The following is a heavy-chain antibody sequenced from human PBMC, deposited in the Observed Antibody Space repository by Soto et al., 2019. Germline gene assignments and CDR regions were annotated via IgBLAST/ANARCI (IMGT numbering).Heavy chain of an antibody. J-gene: IGHJ4*02. CDR3: ASYGHCSGGSCYLAHY. D-gene: IGHD2-15*01. Sequence: SVKVSFKAAGGTFISYAIGWVRQAHGQGLEWMGGIIPIFGTANYAQKFQGRVTITADKSTSAAYMELSSLRSEDTAVYYCASYGHCSGGSCYLAHYWGQGTLVTVSS. CDR2: IIPIFGTA. V-gene: IGHV1-69*06. CDR1: GGTFISYA.